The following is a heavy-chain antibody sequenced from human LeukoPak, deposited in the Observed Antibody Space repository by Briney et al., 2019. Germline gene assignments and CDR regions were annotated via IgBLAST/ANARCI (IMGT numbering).Heavy chain of an antibody. CDR3: VRLSWELGDGGVT. CDR2: ISGTSGTI. D-gene: IGHD1-26*01. CDR1: GFTFSTYS. V-gene: IGHV3-48*01. Sequence: PGGSLRLSCATSGFTFSTYSMNWVRQAPGKGLEWISYISGTSGTIYSADSVKGRFTISRDNAKNSLYLQMNSLRAEDTAVYYCVRLSWELGDGGVTWGQGTLVTVSS. J-gene: IGHJ5*02.